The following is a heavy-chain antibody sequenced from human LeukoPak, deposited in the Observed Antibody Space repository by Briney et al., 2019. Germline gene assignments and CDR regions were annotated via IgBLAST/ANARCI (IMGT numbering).Heavy chain of an antibody. J-gene: IGHJ4*02. D-gene: IGHD2-21*02. Sequence: GGSLRLSCTAFGFTFGDYAMSWVRQAPGKGLEWVGFIRSKAYGGTTEYAASVKGRFTISRDDSKSIAYLQMNSLKTEDTAVYYCTRDLGHIVVVTPDYWGQGTLVTVSS. V-gene: IGHV3-49*04. CDR1: GFTFGDYA. CDR2: IRSKAYGGTT. CDR3: TRDLGHIVVVTPDY.